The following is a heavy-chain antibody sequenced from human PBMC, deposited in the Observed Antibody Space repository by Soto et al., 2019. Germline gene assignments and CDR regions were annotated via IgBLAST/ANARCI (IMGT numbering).Heavy chain of an antibody. V-gene: IGHV3-30*18. CDR1: GFTFSAYG. Sequence: QEKLVESGGGVVQPGRSLRLSCAASGFTFSAYGMHWVRQAPGKGLEWVTVISYEGSSKYYADSVKGRFIVSRDNSKNTLYLQMNSLRPEDTAVYYCAKVTFSGDYYYSYGMDVWGQGTTVTVSS. CDR3: AKVTFSGDYYYSYGMDV. J-gene: IGHJ6*02. D-gene: IGHD1-26*01. CDR2: ISYEGSSK.